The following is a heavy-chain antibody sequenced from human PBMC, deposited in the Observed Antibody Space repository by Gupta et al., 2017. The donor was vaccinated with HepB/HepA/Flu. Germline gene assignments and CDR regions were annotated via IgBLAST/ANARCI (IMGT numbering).Heavy chain of an antibody. J-gene: IGHJ4*02. CDR2: ISWNSGSI. CDR3: AKAYYYDSSAAFDY. V-gene: IGHV3-9*01. Sequence: EVQLVESGGGLVQPGRSLRLSCAASGFTFDDYAMHWVRQAPGKGLEWVSGISWNSGSIGYADSVKGRFTISRDNAKNSLYLQMNSMRAEDTALYYCAKAYYYDSSAAFDYWGQGPLVTVYS. CDR1: GFTFDDYA. D-gene: IGHD3-22*01.